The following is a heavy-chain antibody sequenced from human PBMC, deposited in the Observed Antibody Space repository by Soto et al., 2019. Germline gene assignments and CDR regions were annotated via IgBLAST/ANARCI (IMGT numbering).Heavy chain of an antibody. Sequence: EVQLLESGGGLVQPGGSLRLSCAASGITISNYPMSWVRQAPGKGLDWVSGISGSGERTYYADSAKGRFTISKDISRNSLSLQLDRLGVEDTAVYFCVKDDGGYPSTAPHWGQGTMVTVSS. CDR3: VKDDGGYPSTAPH. V-gene: IGHV3-23*01. CDR1: GITISNYP. CDR2: ISGSGERT. J-gene: IGHJ4*02. D-gene: IGHD3-22*01.